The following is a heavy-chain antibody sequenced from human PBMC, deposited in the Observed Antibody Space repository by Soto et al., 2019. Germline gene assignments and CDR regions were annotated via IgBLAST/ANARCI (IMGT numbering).Heavy chain of an antibody. V-gene: IGHV3-23*01. CDR2: SSASGRSR. J-gene: IGHJ4*02. Sequence: GGSLRLSCVASGIEFSNYAMSWVRQAPGKGLEWVSISSASGRSRYHADSVKGRFTISRDDSKNTLYLHMTNLRAEDTAVYYCAKDGNWLDVYFDVWGQGTPVTVSS. D-gene: IGHD6-19*01. CDR1: GIEFSNYA. CDR3: AKDGNWLDVYFDV.